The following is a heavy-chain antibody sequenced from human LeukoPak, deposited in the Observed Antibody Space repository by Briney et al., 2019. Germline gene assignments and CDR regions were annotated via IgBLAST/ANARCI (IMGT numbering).Heavy chain of an antibody. CDR1: GGSISSSSYY. CDR3: ARRTSGYCSGGSCYRSLKGPNWFDP. CDR2: IYYSGST. D-gene: IGHD2-15*01. V-gene: IGHV4-39*01. Sequence: SETLSLTCTVSGGSISSSSYYWGWIRQPPGKGLEWIGSIYYSGSTYYNPSLKSRVTISVDTSKHPFSLKLSSVTAADTAVYYCARRTSGYCSGGSCYRSLKGPNWFDPWGQGTLVTVSS. J-gene: IGHJ5*02.